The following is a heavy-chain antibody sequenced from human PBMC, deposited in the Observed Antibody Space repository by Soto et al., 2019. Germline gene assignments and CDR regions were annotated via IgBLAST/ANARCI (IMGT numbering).Heavy chain of an antibody. Sequence: SETLSLTCTVPGGSMTSGDQYWTWIRHRPGEGLERFGYINHRGSLYYNPSLKSRVSMSVDTSKNQFSLNLSSVTAADTAVYYCARELPQRQGRNMDVWGQGTTVTVSS. V-gene: IGHV4-31*03. J-gene: IGHJ6*02. CDR3: ARELPQRQGRNMDV. D-gene: IGHD1-1*01. CDR1: GGSMTSGDQY. CDR2: INHRGSL.